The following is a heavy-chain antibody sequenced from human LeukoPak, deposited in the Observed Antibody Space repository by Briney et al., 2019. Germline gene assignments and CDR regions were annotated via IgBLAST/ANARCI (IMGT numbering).Heavy chain of an antibody. CDR3: ASLGSGYSSSWYNYFDY. D-gene: IGHD6-13*01. Sequence: SETLSLTCTVSGGSISSSSYYWGWIRQPPGKGLEWIGSIYYSGSTYYNPSPKSRVTISVDTSKNQFSLKLSSVTATDTAVYYCASLGSGYSSSWYNYFDYWGQGTLVTVSS. CDR1: GGSISSSSYY. V-gene: IGHV4-39*01. CDR2: IYYSGST. J-gene: IGHJ4*02.